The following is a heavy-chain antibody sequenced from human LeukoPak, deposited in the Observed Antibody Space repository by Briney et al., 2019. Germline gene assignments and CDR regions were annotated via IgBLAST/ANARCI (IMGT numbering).Heavy chain of an antibody. CDR3: AREFRRIDILTGYSYYYYYGMDV. CDR2: INPSGGST. D-gene: IGHD3-9*01. Sequence: ASEKVSCKASGYTCTSYYMHWMRQAPGQGHEWMGIINPSGGSTSYAQKFHGRVTMTRDTSTNTVYMELSSLRSEDTAVYYCAREFRRIDILTGYSYYYYYGMDVWGQGTTVTVSS. J-gene: IGHJ6*02. V-gene: IGHV1-46*01. CDR1: GYTCTSYY.